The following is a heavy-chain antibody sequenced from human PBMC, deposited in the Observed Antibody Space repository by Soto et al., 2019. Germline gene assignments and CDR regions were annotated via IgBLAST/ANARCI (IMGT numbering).Heavy chain of an antibody. CDR1: GGAFNGYY. J-gene: IGHJ1*01. V-gene: IGHV4-34*01. CDR3: ATAGAAIGRGTLGGLGY. CDR2: INHSGTV. D-gene: IGHD3-16*01. Sequence: QVHLQQWGAGLLKPSETLSLTCAVNGGAFNGYYWTWIRQSPGKGLQWIGEINHSGTVDYNPSLNRRVTFSSDTSKKQYSLTLTSSTAADTDVYYFATAGAAIGRGTLGGLGYRGQGTLVSV.